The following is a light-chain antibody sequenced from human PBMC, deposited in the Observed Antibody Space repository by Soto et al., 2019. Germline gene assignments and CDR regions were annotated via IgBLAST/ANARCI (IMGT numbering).Light chain of an antibody. J-gene: IGLJ1*01. CDR2: DVS. Sequence: QSALTQPASVSGSPGQSITISCTGTSSDVGGYNYVSWYQHHPGKAPKLMIYDVSNRPSGVSNRFPGSKSGNTASLSISGLQPEDEADYYCSSYRTSNTRQIVCGTGTQLTVL. V-gene: IGLV2-14*03. CDR1: SSDVGGYNY. CDR3: SSYRTSNTRQIV.